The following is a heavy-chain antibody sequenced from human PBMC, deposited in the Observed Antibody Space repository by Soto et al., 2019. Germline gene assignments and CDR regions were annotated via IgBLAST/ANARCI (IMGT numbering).Heavy chain of an antibody. Sequence: GASVKVSCKASGGTFSSYAISWVRQAPGQGLEWMGGIIPIFGTANYAQKFQGRVTITADKSTSTAYMELRSLRSEDTAVYYCASGQYYDSSGYYLVGYFDYWGQGTLVTVYS. J-gene: IGHJ4*02. CDR2: IIPIFGTA. CDR1: GGTFSSYA. D-gene: IGHD3-22*01. V-gene: IGHV1-69*06. CDR3: ASGQYYDSSGYYLVGYFDY.